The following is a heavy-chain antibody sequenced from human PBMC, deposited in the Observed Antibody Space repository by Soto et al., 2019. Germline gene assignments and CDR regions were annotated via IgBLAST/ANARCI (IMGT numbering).Heavy chain of an antibody. CDR1: GGSISSGDYY. Sequence: SETLSLTCTVSGGSISSGDYYWSWIRQPPGKGLEWIGYNYYSGSTYYNPSLKSRVTISVDTSKNQFSLKLSSVTAADTAVYYCAREGSSGSYYFDYWGQGTLVTVSS. CDR2: NYYSGST. D-gene: IGHD1-26*01. V-gene: IGHV4-30-4*01. J-gene: IGHJ4*02. CDR3: AREGSSGSYYFDY.